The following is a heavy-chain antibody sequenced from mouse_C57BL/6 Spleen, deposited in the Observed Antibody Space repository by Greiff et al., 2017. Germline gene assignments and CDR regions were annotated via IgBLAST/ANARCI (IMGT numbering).Heavy chain of an antibody. J-gene: IGHJ3*01. CDR2: LDPEDGDT. CDR3: TTCYYGSSPFAY. V-gene: IGHV14-1*01. CDR1: GFNITDYY. Sequence: EVQLQQSGAELVRPGASVKLSCTASGFNITDYYMHWVKQRPEQGLEWIGRLDPEDGDTEYAPKFQGKATMTADPSSTTSYLKISSLTSEDTAVYYCTTCYYGSSPFAYWGQGTLVTVSA. D-gene: IGHD1-1*01.